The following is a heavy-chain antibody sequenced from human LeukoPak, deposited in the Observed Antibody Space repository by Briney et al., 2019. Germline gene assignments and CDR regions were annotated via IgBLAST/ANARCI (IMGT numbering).Heavy chain of an antibody. Sequence: GSLRLSCVVSGFTFSSYWMSWVRQAPGKGLEWVANIKHDGSEKYYVDSVKGRFTISRDNAKNSVYLQVSSLRAEDTAVYYCARDLRIAAAGIYYFDYWGQGTLVTVSS. J-gene: IGHJ4*02. V-gene: IGHV3-7*01. CDR2: IKHDGSEK. CDR3: ARDLRIAAAGIYYFDY. D-gene: IGHD6-13*01. CDR1: GFTFSSYW.